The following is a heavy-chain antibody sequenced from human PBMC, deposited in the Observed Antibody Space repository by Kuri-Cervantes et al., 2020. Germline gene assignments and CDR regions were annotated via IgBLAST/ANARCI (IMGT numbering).Heavy chain of an antibody. CDR3: ARAYCSSTSCWLDP. Sequence: SETLSLTCTVSGGSISSGDYYWSWIRQPPGKGLEWIGYIYYSGSTYYNPSLKSRVTISVDTSKNQFSLKLSSVTAADTAVYYCARAYCSSTSCWLDPWGQGTLVTVSS. D-gene: IGHD2-2*01. V-gene: IGHV4-30-4*01. CDR1: GGSISSGDYY. CDR2: IYYSGST. J-gene: IGHJ5*02.